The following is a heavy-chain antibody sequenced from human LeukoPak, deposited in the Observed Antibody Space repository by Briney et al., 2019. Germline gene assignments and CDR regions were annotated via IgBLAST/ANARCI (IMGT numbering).Heavy chain of an antibody. J-gene: IGHJ5*02. CDR2: IKQDESEK. V-gene: IGHV3-7*01. CDR3: ARDYGSSSVNWFDP. CDR1: GFTFSSYW. Sequence: PGGSLRLSCAASGFTFSSYWMSWVRQAPGKGLEWVANIKQDESEKYYVDSVKGRFTISRDNAKNSLYLQMNSLRAEDTAVYYCARDYGSSSVNWFDPWGQGTLVTVSS. D-gene: IGHD6-6*01.